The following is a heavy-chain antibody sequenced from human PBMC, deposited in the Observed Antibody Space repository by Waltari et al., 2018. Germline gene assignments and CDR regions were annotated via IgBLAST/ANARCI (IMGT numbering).Heavy chain of an antibody. CDR1: GGSISSGSYY. J-gene: IGHJ6*02. CDR3: ARDWSGSPYYYYYYGMDV. D-gene: IGHD3-3*01. Sequence: QVQLQESGPGLVKPSQTLSLTCTVSGGSISSGSYYWSWIRQPAGKGLEWNGLIYTSVSTNYNPSLKSRVTISVDTSKNQFSLKLSSVTAADTAVYYCARDWSGSPYYYYYYGMDVWGQGTTVTVSS. CDR2: IYTSVST. V-gene: IGHV4-61*02.